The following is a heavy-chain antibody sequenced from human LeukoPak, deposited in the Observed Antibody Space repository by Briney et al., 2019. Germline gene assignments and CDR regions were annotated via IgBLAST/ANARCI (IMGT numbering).Heavy chain of an antibody. Sequence: GGSLRLSCAASGFTFSTYAMSWVRQAPGKGLEWVAFTRYDGSNKYYPDSVKGRFTISRDNSKNTLYLQMNSLRAEDTAVYYCAKMYYYDSSGYYSNPNVLFSFDYWGQGTLVTVSS. CDR2: TRYDGSNK. CDR1: GFTFSTYA. J-gene: IGHJ4*02. D-gene: IGHD3-22*01. CDR3: AKMYYYDSSGYYSNPNVLFSFDY. V-gene: IGHV3-30*02.